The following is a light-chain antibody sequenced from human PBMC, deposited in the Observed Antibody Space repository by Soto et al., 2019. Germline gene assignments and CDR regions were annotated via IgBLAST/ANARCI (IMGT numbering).Light chain of an antibody. CDR3: KQYNNWPLT. J-gene: IGKJ4*01. V-gene: IGKV3D-15*01. CDR1: QTVRDN. Sequence: EVVITQSPATLSVSPGERSTLSCRASQTVRDNLGWYQQKPGQPPRLLIYGATTRATGIPARFSGSGSGTEFTLTISSLQSEDFAVYYCKQYNNWPLTFGGGTKVDSK. CDR2: GAT.